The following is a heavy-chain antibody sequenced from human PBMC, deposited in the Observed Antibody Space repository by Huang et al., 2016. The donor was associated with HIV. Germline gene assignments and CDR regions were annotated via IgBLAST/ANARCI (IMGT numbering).Heavy chain of an antibody. CDR3: ARIRVVRGVLPFYYMDV. CDR2: IDWDDDK. V-gene: IGHV2-70*15. Sequence: QVTLRESGPALVKPTQTLTLTCTFSGFSLSVSGMSVSWIRQPPGKALEWLARIDWDDDKHYLPSLKTRLTVSKDTSKNRVVLKMTNLDPVDTATYYCARIRVVRGVLPFYYMDVWGKGTTVTVSS. CDR1: GFSLSVSGMS. J-gene: IGHJ6*03. D-gene: IGHD3-10*01.